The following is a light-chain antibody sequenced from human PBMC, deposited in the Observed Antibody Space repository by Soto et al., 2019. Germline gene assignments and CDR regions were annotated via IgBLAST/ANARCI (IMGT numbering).Light chain of an antibody. CDR3: SSYTSSSTLLYV. CDR2: DVS. V-gene: IGLV2-14*01. CDR1: SSDVGGYNY. J-gene: IGLJ1*01. Sequence: QSVLTQPASVSGSPGQSITISCTGTSSDVGGYNYVSWYQQHPGKAPKLMIYDVSNRPSGVSNRFSGSKSGNTASLTISWLQAEDEADYYCSSYTSSSTLLYVFGTGTRSPS.